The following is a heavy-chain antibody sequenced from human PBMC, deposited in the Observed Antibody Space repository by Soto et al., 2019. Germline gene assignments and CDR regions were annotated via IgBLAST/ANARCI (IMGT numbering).Heavy chain of an antibody. CDR2: INQSGGT. D-gene: IGHD2-15*01. CDR1: GDSFSGFY. V-gene: IGHV4-34*01. Sequence: SETLSLTCAVYGDSFSGFYWTWIRQPPGKGLEWIGEINQSGGTNYNPSLKSRVTISVDRSKNQFSLKLRSVTAADTAVYYCARVVVIGVKRSWFDPWGQGTLVTVSS. J-gene: IGHJ5*02. CDR3: ARVVVIGVKRSWFDP.